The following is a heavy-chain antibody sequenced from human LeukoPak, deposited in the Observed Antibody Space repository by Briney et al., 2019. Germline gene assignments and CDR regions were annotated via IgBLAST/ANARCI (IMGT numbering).Heavy chain of an antibody. CDR2: IYYSGST. CDR3: ARARGVRGVIAE. CDR1: GGSISSYY. J-gene: IGHJ4*02. D-gene: IGHD3-10*01. V-gene: IGHV4-59*12. Sequence: PSETLSLTCTVSGGSISSYYWSWIRQPPGKGLEWIGYIYYSGSTNYNPSLKSRVTISVDTSKDQFSLKLSSVTAADTAVYYCARARGVRGVIAEWGQGTLVTVSS.